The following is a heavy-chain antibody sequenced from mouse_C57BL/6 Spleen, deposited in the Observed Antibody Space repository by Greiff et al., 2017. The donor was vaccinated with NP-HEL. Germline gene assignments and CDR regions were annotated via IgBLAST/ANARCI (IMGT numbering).Heavy chain of an antibody. D-gene: IGHD1-1*01. CDR2: IYPGDGDT. CDR1: GYAFSSYW. J-gene: IGHJ1*03. Sequence: VQLQQSGAELVKPGASVKISCKASGYAFSSYWMNWVKQRPGKGLEWIGQIYPGDGDTNYNGKFKGKATLTADKSSSTAYMQLSSLTSEDSAVYFCARTPNYYGSSPYGYFDVWGTGTTVTVSS. CDR3: ARTPNYYGSSPYGYFDV. V-gene: IGHV1-80*01.